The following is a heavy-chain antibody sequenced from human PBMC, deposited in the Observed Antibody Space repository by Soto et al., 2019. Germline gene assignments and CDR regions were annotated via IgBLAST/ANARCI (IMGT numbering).Heavy chain of an antibody. Sequence: QLQLQESGPGLVKPSETLSLTCTVSGGSISSSSYYWGWIRQPPGKGLEWIGSIYYSGRTYYNPSLKSRVTISVDTSKNQFSLKLSSVTAADTAVYYCARRMRTTGTPPPSRIWGQGTLVTVSS. CDR2: IYYSGRT. V-gene: IGHV4-39*01. D-gene: IGHD1-7*01. J-gene: IGHJ4*02. CDR1: GGSISSSSYY. CDR3: ARRMRTTGTPPPSRI.